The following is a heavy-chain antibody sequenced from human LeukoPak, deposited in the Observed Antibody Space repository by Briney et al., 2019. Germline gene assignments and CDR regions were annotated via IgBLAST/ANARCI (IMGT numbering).Heavy chain of an antibody. CDR1: GFNFDDFG. J-gene: IGHJ4*02. CDR3: AREGYGSDWDY. Sequence: TGGSLRLSCAASGFNFDDFGMSWVRQAPGRGLHWVSIINLDGGSTGYPASVKGRFTISRDNAKNSLYLQMNSLRVEDTAFYYCAREGYGSDWDYWGQGALVTVSS. V-gene: IGHV3-20*04. CDR2: INLDGGST. D-gene: IGHD4-17*01.